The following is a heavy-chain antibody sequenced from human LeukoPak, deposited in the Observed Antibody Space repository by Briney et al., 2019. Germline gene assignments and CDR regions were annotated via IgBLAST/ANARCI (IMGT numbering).Heavy chain of an antibody. V-gene: IGHV4-59*01. J-gene: IGHJ4*02. Sequence: PSETLSLTCTVSGXSISSYYWSWIRQPPGKGLEWIGNIYYSGSTNYNPSLKSRVTISVDTSKNQFSLKLSSVTAADTAVYYCARDFRVQRPSHRASRGKTTVTTSGFDYWGQGTLVTVSS. CDR2: IYYSGST. D-gene: IGHD4-17*01. CDR1: GXSISSYY. CDR3: ARDFRVQRPSHRASRGKTTVTTSGFDY.